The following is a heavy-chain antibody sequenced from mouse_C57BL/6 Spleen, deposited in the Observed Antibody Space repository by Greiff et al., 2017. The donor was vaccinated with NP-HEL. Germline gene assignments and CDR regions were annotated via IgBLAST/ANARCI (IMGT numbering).Heavy chain of an antibody. CDR2: IDPSDSET. J-gene: IGHJ3*01. CDR3: ARGGDYYGSSYHFAY. Sequence: VQLQQPGAELVRPGSSVKLSCKASGYTFTSYWMHWVKQRPIQGLEWIGNIDPSDSETHYNQKFKDKATLTVDKSSSTAYMQLSSLTSEDSAVYYCARGGDYYGSSYHFAYWGQGTLVTVSA. D-gene: IGHD1-1*01. CDR1: GYTFTSYW. V-gene: IGHV1-52*01.